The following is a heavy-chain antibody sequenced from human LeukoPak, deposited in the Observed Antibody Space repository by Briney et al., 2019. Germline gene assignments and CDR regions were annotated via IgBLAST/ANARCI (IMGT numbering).Heavy chain of an antibody. CDR1: GFTVSSNY. Sequence: GGSLRLSCAASGFTVSSNYMNWVRQAPGKGLEWVSVIYSGGGTYYADSVKGRFTISRVHSKNTLYLQMNSLRAEDTAVYYCARDLPPVYWGQGTLVTVSS. CDR3: ARDLPPVY. J-gene: IGHJ4*02. V-gene: IGHV3-53*01. CDR2: IYSGGGT.